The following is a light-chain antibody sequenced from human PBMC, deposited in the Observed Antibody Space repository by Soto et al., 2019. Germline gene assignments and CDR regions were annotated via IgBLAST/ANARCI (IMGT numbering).Light chain of an antibody. V-gene: IGLV1-44*01. CDR3: AAWDYGLNGTV. Sequence: QSVLTQPPSASGTPGQRVTISCSGSNSNIGSNSVNWYQHLPGTAPKLLIYIFNQRPSGVPDRYSESKSGTSASLAISGLQSEDEADYYCAAWDYGLNGTVFGGGTKLTVL. CDR1: NSNIGSNS. J-gene: IGLJ2*01. CDR2: IFN.